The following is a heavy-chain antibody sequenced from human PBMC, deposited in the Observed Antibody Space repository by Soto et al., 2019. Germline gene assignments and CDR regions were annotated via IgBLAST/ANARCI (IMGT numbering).Heavy chain of an antibody. D-gene: IGHD5-18*01. J-gene: IGHJ5*01. Sequence: SQTLSLTFVISGDSVSSNSAAWNWIRQSPSRGLEWLGRTYYRSKWYNDYAVSVKSRITINPDTSKNQFSLQLNSVTPEDTAVYYCARHLQIQLWFRGVSGLKFDCRGTGTLGTVSS. CDR1: GDSVSSNSAA. CDR2: TYYRSKWYN. V-gene: IGHV6-1*01. CDR3: ARHLQIQLWFRGVSGLKFDC.